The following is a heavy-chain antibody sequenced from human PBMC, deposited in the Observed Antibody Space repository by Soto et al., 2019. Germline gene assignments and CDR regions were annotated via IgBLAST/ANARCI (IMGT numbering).Heavy chain of an antibody. J-gene: IGHJ4*02. V-gene: IGHV4-34*01. CDR1: GGSFSGYY. Sequence: QVQLQQWGAGLLKPSETLSLTCAVYGGSFSGYYWSWIRQPPGKGLEWIGEINHSGSPNYNPSLKSLVTISVDTSKTQFSLKLCSVTAADTAVYYCATHPRIAAAGGFFNYWGQGTLVTVSS. CDR3: ATHPRIAAAGGFFNY. D-gene: IGHD6-13*01. CDR2: INHSGSP.